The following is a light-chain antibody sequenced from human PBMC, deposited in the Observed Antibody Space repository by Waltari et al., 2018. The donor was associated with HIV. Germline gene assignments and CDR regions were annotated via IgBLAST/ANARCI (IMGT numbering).Light chain of an antibody. CDR3: HQYYSSPLT. CDR2: WAS. V-gene: IGKV4-1*01. J-gene: IGKJ4*01. Sequence: DIVMTQSPDSLAVSLGERATINCKSSLSLLHSFNNKNYLAWYQQKPGQPPKLLIYWASTRGSGVPDRFRGSGSGTDFTLTIDSLQPEDVAVYYCHQYYSSPLTLGGGTKMEI. CDR1: LSLLHSFNNKNY.